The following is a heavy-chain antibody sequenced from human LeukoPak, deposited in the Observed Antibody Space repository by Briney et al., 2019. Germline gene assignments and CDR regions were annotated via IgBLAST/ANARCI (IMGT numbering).Heavy chain of an antibody. CDR3: AITYYDPRYGMDV. D-gene: IGHD3-3*01. Sequence: SETLSLTCAAYGGSFSGYYWSWIRQPPGKGLEWIGEINHSGSTNYNPSLKSRVTISVDTSKNQFSLKLSSVTAADTAVYYCAITYYDPRYGMDVWGQGTTVTVSS. CDR2: INHSGST. J-gene: IGHJ6*02. CDR1: GGSFSGYY. V-gene: IGHV4-34*01.